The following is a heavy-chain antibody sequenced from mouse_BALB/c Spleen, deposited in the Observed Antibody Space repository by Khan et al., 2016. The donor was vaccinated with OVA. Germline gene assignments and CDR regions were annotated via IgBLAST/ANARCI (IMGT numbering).Heavy chain of an antibody. V-gene: IGHV1S132*01. CDR2: IYPGTENP. D-gene: IGHD3-2*02. CDR1: GYIFTSYW. J-gene: IGHJ2*01. CDR3: SREEALYYFDY. Sequence: QMQLEESGAELGRPGASVKLSCKTSGYIFTSYWIHWVKQRSGQGLAWIARIYPGTENPYYYEKFKDKATLTADKSSSTAYIQLSILKSEDSAVYFCSREEALYYFDYWGQGTTLTVSS.